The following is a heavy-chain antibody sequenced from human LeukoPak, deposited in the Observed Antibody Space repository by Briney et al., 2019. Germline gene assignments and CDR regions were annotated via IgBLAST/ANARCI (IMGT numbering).Heavy chain of an antibody. V-gene: IGHV4-59*01. Sequence: SETQSLTCTVSGGSISSYYWSWIRQPPGKGLEWIGYIYYSGSTNYNPSLKSRVTISVDTSKNQFSLKLSSVTAADTAVYYCARDQPDYGGNSGAFDIWGQGTMVTVSS. J-gene: IGHJ3*02. CDR1: GGSISSYY. CDR3: ARDQPDYGGNSGAFDI. CDR2: IYYSGST. D-gene: IGHD4-23*01.